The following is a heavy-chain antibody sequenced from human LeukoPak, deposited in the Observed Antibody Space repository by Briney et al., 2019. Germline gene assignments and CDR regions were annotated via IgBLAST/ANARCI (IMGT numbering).Heavy chain of an antibody. CDR2: IRSKTNGGTR. CDR3: ITDMDGGSRAIDL. V-gene: IGHV3-15*01. CDR1: GFTFSNAW. J-gene: IGHJ4*02. Sequence: PGGSLRLSCAASGFTFSNAWMGWVRQAPGKGLEWVGRIRSKTNGGTRDYAAPVKSRFTISRDDSGNTLYLQMNSLKIEDTALYYCITDMDGGSRAIDLWGQGTLVTVSS. D-gene: IGHD3-16*01.